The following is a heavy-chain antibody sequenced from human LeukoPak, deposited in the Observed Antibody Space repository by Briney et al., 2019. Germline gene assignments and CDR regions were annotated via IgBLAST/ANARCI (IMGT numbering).Heavy chain of an antibody. CDR1: GGSICNYY. D-gene: IGHD2-15*01. J-gene: IGHJ4*02. CDR2: IDHSGTT. CDR3: ARDGSPSCSGGSCYSIDF. V-gene: IGHV4-34*01. Sequence: SETLSLTRTVSGGSICNYYWSWIRQPPGKGLEWIGEIDHSGTTNYNPSLKGQVTISVDTSKNQFALKLTSVTAADSAVYYCARDGSPSCSGGSCYSIDFWGQGTLVTVFS.